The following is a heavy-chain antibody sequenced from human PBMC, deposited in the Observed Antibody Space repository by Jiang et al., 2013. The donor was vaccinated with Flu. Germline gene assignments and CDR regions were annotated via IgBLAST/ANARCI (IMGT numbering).Heavy chain of an antibody. CDR2: IYPGDSDT. D-gene: IGHD6-6*01. CDR3: ARIDIAARLGFDY. CDR1: FTSYW. J-gene: IGHJ4*02. Sequence: FTSYWIGWVRQMPGKGLEWMGIIYPGDSDTRYSPSFQGQVTISADKSISTAYLQWSSLKASDTAMYYCARIDIAARLGFDYWGQGTLVTVSS. V-gene: IGHV5-51*01.